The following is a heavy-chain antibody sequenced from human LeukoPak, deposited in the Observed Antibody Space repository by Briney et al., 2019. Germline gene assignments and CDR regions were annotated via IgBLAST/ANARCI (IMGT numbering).Heavy chain of an antibody. CDR3: ARDHRTTVTTHWFDP. CDR1: GFTFSSYS. J-gene: IGHJ5*02. V-gene: IGHV3-21*01. D-gene: IGHD4-17*01. CDR2: IISSSSYI. Sequence: GGSLRLSCAASGFTFSSYSMNCVRQAPGKGLECVSSIISSSSYIYYADSVKGRFTISRDNAKNSLYLQMNGLRAEDTAVYYCARDHRTTVTTHWFDPWGRGTLVTVSS.